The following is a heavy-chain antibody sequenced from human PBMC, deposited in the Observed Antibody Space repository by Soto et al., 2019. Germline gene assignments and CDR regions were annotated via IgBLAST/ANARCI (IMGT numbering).Heavy chain of an antibody. CDR3: ARGQDGDPTPFDY. D-gene: IGHD4-17*01. CDR2: INHSGST. J-gene: IGHJ4*02. Sequence: SETLSLTCAVYGGSFSGYYWSWIRQPPGKGLEWIGEINHSGSTNYNPALKSRVTITVDTSKNQFSLKLSSVTAADTAVYYCARGQDGDPTPFDYWGQGTLVTVSS. V-gene: IGHV4-34*01. CDR1: GGSFSGYY.